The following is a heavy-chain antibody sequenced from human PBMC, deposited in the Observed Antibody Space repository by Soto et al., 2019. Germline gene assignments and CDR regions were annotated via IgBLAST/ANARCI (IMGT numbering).Heavy chain of an antibody. D-gene: IGHD6-19*01. V-gene: IGHV3-30*18. J-gene: IGHJ4*02. Sequence: QVQLVESGGGVVQPGRSLRLSCTASGFTFNTYAMHWVRLAPGRGLEWVAIISSDGFNKYYADSVKGRFTISRDNSKNTLYVQMNSLRAEDTAVYYCAKDPITNGWSANYFDYWGQGTLVTVSS. CDR3: AKDPITNGWSANYFDY. CDR1: GFTFNTYA. CDR2: ISSDGFNK.